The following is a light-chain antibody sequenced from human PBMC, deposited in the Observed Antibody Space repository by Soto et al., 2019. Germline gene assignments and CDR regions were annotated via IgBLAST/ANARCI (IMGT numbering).Light chain of an antibody. Sequence: DLQLTQSPSFLSASVGDRVTITCRASQGISSYLAWYQQTPGKAPKLLIYASPILQSGVPSRFSGSGSGTEFTLTIDSLQPEDFATYYCQQLNTFPVTFGQGTRLAI. J-gene: IGKJ5*01. CDR2: ASP. CDR3: QQLNTFPVT. CDR1: QGISSY. V-gene: IGKV1-9*01.